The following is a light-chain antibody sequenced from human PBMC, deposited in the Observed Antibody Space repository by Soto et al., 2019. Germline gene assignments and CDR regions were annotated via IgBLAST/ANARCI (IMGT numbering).Light chain of an antibody. J-gene: IGKJ1*01. CDR3: QQTYRTPRT. CDR2: GAS. CDR1: QTISTY. Sequence: DIQMTQSPSSLSASLGDRVTIICRASQTISTYLNWYQQRPGKAPKVLIYGASILQSGVPSRFSASGAGTDFTLTISSLHPEDFATYYGQQTYRTPRTFGQGTNV. V-gene: IGKV1-39*01.